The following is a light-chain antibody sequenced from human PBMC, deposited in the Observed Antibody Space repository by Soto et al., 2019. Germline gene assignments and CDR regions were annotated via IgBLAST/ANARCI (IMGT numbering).Light chain of an antibody. Sequence: IVLTQSPGTLSLSPWERATLSCRASQSVSNNYLAWYQQKPGQAPRLLIYGASNRATGIPDRFSGSGSGTDFTLTISRLEPEDFAVYYWQQYGSSGTFGQGTKVDI. CDR2: GAS. CDR3: QQYGSSGT. CDR1: QSVSNNY. V-gene: IGKV3-20*01. J-gene: IGKJ1*01.